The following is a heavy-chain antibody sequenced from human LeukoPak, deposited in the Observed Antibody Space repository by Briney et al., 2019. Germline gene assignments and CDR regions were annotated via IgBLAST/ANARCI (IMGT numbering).Heavy chain of an antibody. CDR2: IYPGDSDT. V-gene: IGHV5-51*01. J-gene: IGHJ4*02. CDR1: GYTFTTYW. CDR3: ARGHGDFWSGYYVDH. Sequence: GESLKISCKGSGYTFTTYWIGWVRQVPGKGLGWMGIIYPGDSDTRYSPSFQGQVTISADKSISTAYLQWSSLKASDTAMYYCARGHGDFWSGYYVDHWGQGTLVTVSS. D-gene: IGHD3-3*01.